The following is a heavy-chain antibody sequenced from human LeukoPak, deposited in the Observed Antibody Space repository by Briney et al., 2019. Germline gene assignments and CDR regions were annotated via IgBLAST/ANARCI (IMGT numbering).Heavy chain of an antibody. J-gene: IGHJ4*02. V-gene: IGHV3-73*01. CDR1: GLTLSRSA. D-gene: IGHD3-22*01. Sequence: HPVGYLRLCYAPCGLTLSRSAMPRVRQASWDGLGWVGRIRSKANSHTTAYAAPVKGRFFISRDDSRDTLYLQMNSLKTDDTAVYYCAKYDTSVNFDYWGQGTLVTVSS. CDR2: IRSKANSHTT. CDR3: AKYDTSVNFDY.